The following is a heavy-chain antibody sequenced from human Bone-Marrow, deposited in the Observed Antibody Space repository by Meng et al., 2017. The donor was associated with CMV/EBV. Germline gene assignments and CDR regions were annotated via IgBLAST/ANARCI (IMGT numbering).Heavy chain of an antibody. D-gene: IGHD1-26*01. J-gene: IGHJ4*02. Sequence: GESLKISCAASGFTFSSYAMSWVRQAPGKGLEWVSSISSSSSYIYYADSVKGRFTISRDNAKNSLYLQMNSLRAEDTAVYYCHSGSHYGFDYWGQGTLVTVSS. CDR2: ISSSSSYI. CDR3: HSGSHYGFDY. V-gene: IGHV3-21*01. CDR1: GFTFSSYA.